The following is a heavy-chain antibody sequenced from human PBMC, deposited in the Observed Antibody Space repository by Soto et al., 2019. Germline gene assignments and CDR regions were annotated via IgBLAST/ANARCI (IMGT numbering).Heavy chain of an antibody. CDR2: ISAYNGNT. J-gene: IGHJ4*02. D-gene: IGHD1-26*01. CDR3: AIKVGATELSINTFDY. V-gene: IGHV1-18*01. CDR1: GYTFTSYG. Sequence: QVQLVQSGAEVKKPGASVKVSCKASGYTFTSYGISWVRQAPGQGLEWMGWISAYNGNTNYAQKLQGRVTMTTDTXTXXAYMELRSLRSDDTAVYYCAIKVGATELSINTFDYWGQGTLVTVSS.